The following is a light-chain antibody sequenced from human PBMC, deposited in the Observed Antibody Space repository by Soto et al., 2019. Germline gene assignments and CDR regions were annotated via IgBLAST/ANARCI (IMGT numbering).Light chain of an antibody. CDR1: SSDVGGYNY. J-gene: IGLJ1*01. V-gene: IGLV2-14*01. CDR3: NSYTSKSTGV. CDR2: EVS. Sequence: QSALTQPASVSGSPGQSLTISCTGTSSDVGGYNYVSWYQQHPGKAPKLIIYEVSNRPSGVSNRFSGSKSVNTASLTISGLQAEDEADYYCNSYTSKSTGVFGTGTKLTV.